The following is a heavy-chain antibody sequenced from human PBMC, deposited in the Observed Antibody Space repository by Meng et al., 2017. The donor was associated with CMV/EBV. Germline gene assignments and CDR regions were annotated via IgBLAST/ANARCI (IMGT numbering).Heavy chain of an antibody. J-gene: IGHJ4*02. CDR2: IYSGGSST. CDR3: ARAVVRLWAWAGETYYFDY. V-gene: IGHV3-23*03. D-gene: IGHD2-15*01. Sequence: GGSLRLSCAASGFTFSSYAMSWVRQAPGKGLEWVSVIYSGGSSTYYADSVKGRFTISSDNSKNTLYLQMNSLRAEDTAVYYCARAVVRLWAWAGETYYFDYWGQGTLVTVSS. CDR1: GFTFSSYA.